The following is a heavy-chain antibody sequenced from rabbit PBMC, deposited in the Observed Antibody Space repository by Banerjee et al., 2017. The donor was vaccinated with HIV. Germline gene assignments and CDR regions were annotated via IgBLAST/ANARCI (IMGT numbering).Heavy chain of an antibody. Sequence: QSLEESGGDLVKPGASLTLTCTASGFSFSSSDYMCWVRQAPGKGLEWIGTIYAGSSGSTLYATWAKGRFTISKASWTTVTLQMTSLTAADTATYFCARDLAGVIGWNFNLWGQGTLVTVS. CDR1: GFSFSSSDY. J-gene: IGHJ4*01. CDR2: IYAGSSGST. V-gene: IGHV1S40*01. CDR3: ARDLAGVIGWNFNL. D-gene: IGHD4-1*01.